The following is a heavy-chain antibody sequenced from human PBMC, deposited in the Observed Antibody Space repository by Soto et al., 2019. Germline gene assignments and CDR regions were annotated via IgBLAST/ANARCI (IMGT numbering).Heavy chain of an antibody. V-gene: IGHV6-1*01. D-gene: IGHD1-1*01. CDR2: TYYRSKWYN. CDR1: GDSVSDNNAA. CDR3: ARQNWPMYYFDS. J-gene: IGHJ4*02. Sequence: PSQTLSVTCAISGDSVSDNNAAWNWIRQSPSRGLEWLGRTYYRSKWYNDYAVSVKSRITVNPDTSKNQFSLQLNSVTPEDTAVYYCARQNWPMYYFDSWGQGALVTVSS.